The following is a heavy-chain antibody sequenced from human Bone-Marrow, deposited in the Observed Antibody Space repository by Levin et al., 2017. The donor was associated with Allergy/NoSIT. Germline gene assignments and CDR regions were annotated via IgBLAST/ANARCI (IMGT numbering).Heavy chain of an antibody. CDR2: ITSSGSYI. J-gene: IGHJ5*02. V-gene: IGHV3-21*01. Sequence: GESLKISCAASGFTFRSHSMNWVRQAPGKGLDWVSSITSSGSYIYYADSVQGRFTISRDNAKNSLYLQMNSLRAADTAVYYCARGLEYSGLPWGQGTLVTVSS. CDR3: ARGLEYSGLP. D-gene: IGHD5-12*01. CDR1: GFTFRSHS.